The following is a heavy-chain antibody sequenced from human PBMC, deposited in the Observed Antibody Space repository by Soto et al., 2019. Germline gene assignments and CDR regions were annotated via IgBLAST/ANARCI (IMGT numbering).Heavy chain of an antibody. CDR2: IYPGDSDT. CDR3: ASSAYGIAAAGYFDY. V-gene: IGHV5-51*01. CDR1: GYRFTNYW. Sequence: PGESLKISCKGAGYRFTNYWSGWVRKMPGKGLEWMGIIYPGDSDTRYSPSFQGQVTISADKSISTAYLQWSSLKASDTAMYYCASSAYGIAAAGYFDYWGQGTLVTVSS. J-gene: IGHJ4*02. D-gene: IGHD6-13*01.